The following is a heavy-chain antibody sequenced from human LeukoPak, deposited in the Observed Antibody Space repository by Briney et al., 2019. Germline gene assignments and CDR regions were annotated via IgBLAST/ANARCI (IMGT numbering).Heavy chain of an antibody. J-gene: IGHJ4*02. Sequence: ASVKVSCKASGYTFTTYAIIWLRQAPGQGLEWMGWINTYTGNPTYAQDFTGRFVFSLDTSVSTAYLQISSLKAEDTAVYLCARTINPDYYDDSAYAYWGQGTLVTASS. D-gene: IGHD3-22*01. V-gene: IGHV7-4-1*02. CDR2: INTYTGNP. CDR3: ARTINPDYYDDSAYAY. CDR1: GYTFTTYA.